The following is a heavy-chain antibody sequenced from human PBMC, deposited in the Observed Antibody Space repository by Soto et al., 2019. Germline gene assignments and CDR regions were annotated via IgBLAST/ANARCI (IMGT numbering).Heavy chain of an antibody. CDR3: ARHLSTVAGRNNWFDP. J-gene: IGHJ5*02. CDR1: GYIFTNYY. D-gene: IGHD6-19*01. CDR2: INPSGGST. V-gene: IGHV1-46*01. Sequence: ASVKVSCKASGYIFTNYYMHWVRQAPGQGLEWMGIINPSGGSTSYAQKFQGRVTMTRDTSTSTVYMELSSLRSEDTAVYYCARHLSTVAGRNNWFDPWGQGTLVTVSS.